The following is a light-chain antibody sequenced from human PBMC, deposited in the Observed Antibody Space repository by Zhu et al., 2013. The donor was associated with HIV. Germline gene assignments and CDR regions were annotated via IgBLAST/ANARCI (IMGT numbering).Light chain of an antibody. V-gene: IGKV3-15*01. CDR3: QQYNIWPYT. Sequence: IVMTQSPATLSVSPGDRATLSCRASQSVNNNLAWYQQKPGQAPRLLIYGASTRATGIPARFSGSGSGTEFTLTISGLQSEDFAVYFCQQYNIWPYTFGQGTKLEI. CDR1: QSVNNN. J-gene: IGKJ2*01. CDR2: GAS.